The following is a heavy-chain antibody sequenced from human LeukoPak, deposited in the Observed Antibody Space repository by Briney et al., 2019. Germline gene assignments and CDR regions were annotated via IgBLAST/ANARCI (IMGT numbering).Heavy chain of an antibody. CDR2: ISYDGSNK. CDR3: ARAEYCSGGSCYGLDY. D-gene: IGHD2-15*01. CDR1: GFTFSSYA. J-gene: IGHJ4*02. Sequence: GGSLRLSCAASGFTFSSYAMHWVRQAPGKGLEWVAVISYDGSNKYYADSVKGRFTISRDNSKNTLYLQMNSLRAEDTAVYYCARAEYCSGGSCYGLDYWGQGTLVTVSS. V-gene: IGHV3-30-3*01.